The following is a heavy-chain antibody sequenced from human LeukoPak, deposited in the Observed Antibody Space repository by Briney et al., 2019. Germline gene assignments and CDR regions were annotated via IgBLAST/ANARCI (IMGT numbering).Heavy chain of an antibody. J-gene: IGHJ3*02. CDR2: INPSGGNT. D-gene: IGHD5-24*01. CDR3: ARGLQETLGWLKAFSAFDI. Sequence: GASVKVSCKASGYTFTSYYMHWVRQAPGQGLEWMGIINPSGGNTNYAQMLQGRVTMTTDTSTSTAYMELRSLRSDDTAVYYYARGLQETLGWLKAFSAFDIWGQGTRVTVSS. CDR1: GYTFTSYY. V-gene: IGHV1-46*01.